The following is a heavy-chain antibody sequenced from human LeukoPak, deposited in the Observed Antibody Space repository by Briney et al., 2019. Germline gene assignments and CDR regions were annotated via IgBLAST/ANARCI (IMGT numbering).Heavy chain of an antibody. V-gene: IGHV1-2*02. CDR2: INPNSGGT. CDR3: ARWRAYGDSDY. D-gene: IGHD4-17*01. Sequence: ASVKISCKASGYTFTGYYMHWVRRAPGQGLEWMGWINPNSGGTSYAQKFQGRVTMTRDTSISTAYMELSRLRSDDTAVYYCARWRAYGDSDYWGQGTLVTVSS. CDR1: GYTFTGYY. J-gene: IGHJ4*02.